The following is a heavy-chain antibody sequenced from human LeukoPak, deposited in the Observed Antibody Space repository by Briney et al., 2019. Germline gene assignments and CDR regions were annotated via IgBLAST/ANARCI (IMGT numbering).Heavy chain of an antibody. Sequence: PSETLSLTCTVYGGSFSGYYWSWIRQPPGKGLEWIGEINHSGSTNYNPSLKSRVTISVDTSKNQFSLKLSSVTAADTAVYYCARGSYSSGWPNKYYYGSSGPLDYWGQGTLVTVSS. J-gene: IGHJ4*02. CDR3: ARGSYSSGWPNKYYYGSSGPLDY. D-gene: IGHD3-22*01. CDR2: INHSGST. CDR1: GGSFSGYY. V-gene: IGHV4-34*01.